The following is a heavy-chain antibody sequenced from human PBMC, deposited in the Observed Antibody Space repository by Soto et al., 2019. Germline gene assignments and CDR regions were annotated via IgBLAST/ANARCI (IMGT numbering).Heavy chain of an antibody. CDR1: GGSITSSY. J-gene: IGHJ6*02. Sequence: TLSLTCTVSGGSITSSYWSWIRRPPGKGLEWIAYIYDTGISGYTPSTSYNPSLKSRVTMSVDTSKSQFSLKLTSVTAADTAVYYCARGEHAFFYYGLDVWGQGITVTVS. CDR2: IYDTGISGYTPST. CDR3: ARGEHAFFYYGLDV. V-gene: IGHV4-59*01.